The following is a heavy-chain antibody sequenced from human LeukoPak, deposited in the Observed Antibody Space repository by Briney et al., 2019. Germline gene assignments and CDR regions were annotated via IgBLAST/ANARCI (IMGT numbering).Heavy chain of an antibody. CDR3: ARDRHCTSTSCYFDY. J-gene: IGHJ4*02. Sequence: GESLKISCKGSGYSFASYWIAWVRLMPGKGLEYMGIFNPGDSNSRYSPSFQGQVTFSADKSISTAYLQWSSLKASDTAMYYCARDRHCTSTSCYFDYWGQGTLVTVSS. CDR2: FNPGDSNS. V-gene: IGHV5-51*01. D-gene: IGHD2-2*01. CDR1: GYSFASYW.